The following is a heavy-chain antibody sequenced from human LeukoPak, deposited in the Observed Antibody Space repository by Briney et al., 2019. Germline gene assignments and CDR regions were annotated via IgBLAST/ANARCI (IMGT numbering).Heavy chain of an antibody. CDR3: AREVAGGYYDSSGYFDY. Sequence: GGSLRLSCAASGFTFSSYAMHWVRQAPGKGLEWVAVISYDGSNKYYADSVKGRFTISRDNSKNTLYLQMNSLRAEDTAVYYCAREVAGGYYDSSGYFDYWGQGTLVTVSS. CDR2: ISYDGSNK. CDR1: GFTFSSYA. V-gene: IGHV3-30-3*01. D-gene: IGHD3-22*01. J-gene: IGHJ4*02.